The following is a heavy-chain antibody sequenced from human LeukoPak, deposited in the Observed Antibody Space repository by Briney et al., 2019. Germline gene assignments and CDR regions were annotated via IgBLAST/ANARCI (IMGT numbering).Heavy chain of an antibody. V-gene: IGHV3-30*18. Sequence: GGSLRLSCAASGFTFSSYGMHWVRQAPGKGLEWVAVISYDGSNKYYADSVKGRFTISRDNSKNTLYLQMNSLRAEDTAVYYCAKGRPLGYSSSWTFDYWGQGTLVTVSS. CDR1: GFTFSSYG. D-gene: IGHD6-13*01. CDR3: AKGRPLGYSSSWTFDY. J-gene: IGHJ4*02. CDR2: ISYDGSNK.